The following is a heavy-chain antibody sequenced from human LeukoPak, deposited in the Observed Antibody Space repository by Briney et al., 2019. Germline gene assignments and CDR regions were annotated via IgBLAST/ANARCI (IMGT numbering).Heavy chain of an antibody. D-gene: IGHD6-13*01. Sequence: SETLSLTCAVSGYSISSGYHWGWIRQPPGKGLEWIGSIYHSGSTYYNPSLKSRVTISVDTSKNQFSLKLSSVTAADTAVYYCARTYSSSWLDYWGQGTLVTVSS. V-gene: IGHV4-38-2*01. CDR2: IYHSGST. J-gene: IGHJ4*02. CDR3: ARTYSSSWLDY. CDR1: GYSISSGYH.